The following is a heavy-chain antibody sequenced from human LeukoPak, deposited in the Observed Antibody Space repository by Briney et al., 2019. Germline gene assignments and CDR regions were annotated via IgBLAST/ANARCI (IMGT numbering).Heavy chain of an antibody. D-gene: IGHD6-13*01. CDR2: INSDGSST. CDR1: GFPFSSYW. Sequence: GGSLRLSCVASGFPFSSYWMTWVRQAPGKGLEWVSRINSDGSSTSYADSVKGRFTISRDNAKNTLYLQMNSLRAEDTAVYYCAREGVYSPFDPWGQGTLVTVSS. V-gene: IGHV3-74*01. CDR3: AREGVYSPFDP. J-gene: IGHJ5*02.